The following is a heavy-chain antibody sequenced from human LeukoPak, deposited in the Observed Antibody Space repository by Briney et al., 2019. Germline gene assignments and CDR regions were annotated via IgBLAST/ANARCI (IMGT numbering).Heavy chain of an antibody. CDR2: MNPNSGNT. CDR1: GYTFTSYD. D-gene: IGHD3-22*01. V-gene: IGHV1-8*01. Sequence: ASVKVSCKASGYTFTSYDINWVRQATGQGLEWMGWMNPNSGNTGHAQKFQGRVTMTRDMSTSTVYMELSSLRSEDTAVYYCAILPPRRITMNRVDYWGQGTLVTVSS. J-gene: IGHJ4*02. CDR3: AILPPRRITMNRVDY.